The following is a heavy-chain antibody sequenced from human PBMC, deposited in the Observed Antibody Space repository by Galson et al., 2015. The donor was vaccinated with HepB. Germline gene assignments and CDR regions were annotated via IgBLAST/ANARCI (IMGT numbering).Heavy chain of an antibody. D-gene: IGHD3-16*01. CDR1: GYTFTAYY. J-gene: IGHJ4*02. V-gene: IGHV1-2*02. Sequence: SVKVSCKASGYTFTAYYIHWVRQAPGQGLEWMGWINPNSGDTNYAQKFQGRVTMTRDTPISTAYMELSRLKSDDTAVYYCARDLITFGGVWGRGTLVTVSS. CDR3: ARDLITFGGV. CDR2: INPNSGDT.